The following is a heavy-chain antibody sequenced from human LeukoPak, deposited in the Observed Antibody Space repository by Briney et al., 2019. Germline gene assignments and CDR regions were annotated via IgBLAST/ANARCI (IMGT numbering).Heavy chain of an antibody. D-gene: IGHD1-1*01. V-gene: IGHV4-39*07. J-gene: IGHJ4*02. CDR3: ARDWNRYAY. CDR1: GGSISSCTYS. Sequence: SETLSLTCSVSGGSISSCTYSWGWIRQPPGKGLEWIGSFSCSGSTYYNPSLKSRVAISVDTSKSQFSLYMDSVTAADTAVYYCARDWNRYAYWGQGTLVTVSS. CDR2: FSCSGST.